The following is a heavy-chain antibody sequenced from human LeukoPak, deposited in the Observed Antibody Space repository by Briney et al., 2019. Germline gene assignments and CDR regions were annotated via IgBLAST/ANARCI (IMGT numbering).Heavy chain of an antibody. V-gene: IGHV4-39*01. CDR3: ARGQSPFVSSSSYFDY. J-gene: IGHJ4*02. CDR1: GGSISSSSYY. Sequence: SETLSLTCTVSGGSISSSSYYWGWIRQPPGKGLEWIGSIYYSGSTYYNPSLKSRVTISVDTSKNQFSLKLSSVTAADTAVYYCARGQSPFVSSSSYFDYWGQGTLVTVSS. CDR2: IYYSGST. D-gene: IGHD6-6*01.